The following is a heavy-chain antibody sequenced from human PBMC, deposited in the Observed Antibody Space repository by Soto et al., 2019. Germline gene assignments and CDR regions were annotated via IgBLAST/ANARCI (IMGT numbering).Heavy chain of an antibody. CDR3: TKTEEASGLLTTDNDY. V-gene: IGHV3-23*01. D-gene: IGHD1-26*01. CDR1: GFTFSTYD. Sequence: EVQLLESGGGLVQPGGSLRLSCAASGFTFSTYDMSWVRQAPGKGLEWVSGLTGSGAAIYYADSVKGRFTISRDNSKNTLYQQMNTLRAEDTDLYPHTKTEEASGLLTTDNDYWGPGPLVTV. J-gene: IGHJ4*02. CDR2: LTGSGAAI.